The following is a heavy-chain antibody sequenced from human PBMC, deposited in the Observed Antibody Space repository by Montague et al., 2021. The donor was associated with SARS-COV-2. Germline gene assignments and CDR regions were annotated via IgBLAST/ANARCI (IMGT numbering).Heavy chain of an antibody. J-gene: IGHJ4*02. CDR1: GASITTYY. D-gene: IGHD3-10*01. CDR3: ARQPYLASAYYFDY. CDR2: IFHSGHT. Sequence: SETLSLTCSVSGASITTYYWSWIRQAPGKGLEWIAYIFHSGHTNYNPSLRSRVAISIDTSRDQFSLSLTSITAADTAVYYCARQPYLASAYYFDYWGLETLVTVSS. V-gene: IGHV4-59*01.